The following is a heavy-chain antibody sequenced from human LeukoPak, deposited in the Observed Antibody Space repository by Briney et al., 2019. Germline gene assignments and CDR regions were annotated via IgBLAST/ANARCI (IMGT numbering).Heavy chain of an antibody. Sequence: ASVKVSCKASGYTFTSYGISWVRQAPGQGLEWMGIINPTGGSTSYAQNFQGRVTMTRDMSMSTDYMELSSLRSEDTAIYYCARDNSVGDNAWWFDPWGQGTLVTVSS. J-gene: IGHJ5*02. V-gene: IGHV1-46*01. CDR2: INPTGGST. D-gene: IGHD1-26*01. CDR1: GYTFTSYG. CDR3: ARDNSVGDNAWWFDP.